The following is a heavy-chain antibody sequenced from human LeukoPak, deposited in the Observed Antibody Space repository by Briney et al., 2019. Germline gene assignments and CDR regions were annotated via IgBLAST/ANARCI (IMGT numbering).Heavy chain of an antibody. V-gene: IGHV1-18*01. CDR2: ISGYNGNT. Sequence: ASVKVSCKASGYTFPSYGISWVRQAPGQGLEWMGWISGYNGNTKYAQNLQGRVTMTTDTSTSTTYMELRSLRSDDTAVYYCARDSYVGATHYFGYWGQGTLVTVSS. CDR3: ARDSYVGATHYFGY. D-gene: IGHD1-26*01. CDR1: GYTFPSYG. J-gene: IGHJ4*02.